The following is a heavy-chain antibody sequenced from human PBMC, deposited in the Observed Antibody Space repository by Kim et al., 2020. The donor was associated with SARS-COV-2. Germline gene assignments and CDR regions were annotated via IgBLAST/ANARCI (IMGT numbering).Heavy chain of an antibody. D-gene: IGHD3-10*01. J-gene: IGHJ4*02. CDR3: AKEVSYYSGSWSDY. Sequence: GGSLRLSCAASGFTFSSYAMSWVRQAPGKGLEWVSGIRSSGGSTYYADSVTGRFTISRDNSKHTLYLQMNSLRAEDTAVYYCAKEVSYYSGSWSDYWGQGTLVTLSS. V-gene: IGHV3-23*01. CDR2: IRSSGGST. CDR1: GFTFSSYA.